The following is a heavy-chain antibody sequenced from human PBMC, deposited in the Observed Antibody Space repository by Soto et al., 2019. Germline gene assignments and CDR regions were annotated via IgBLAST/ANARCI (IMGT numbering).Heavy chain of an antibody. CDR2: IIPILGIA. D-gene: IGHD6-6*01. V-gene: IGHV1-69*02. Sequence: SVKVSCKASGGTFSSYTISWVRQAPGQGLEWMGRIIPILGIANYAQKFQGRVTITADKSTSTAYMELSSLRSEDTAVYYCARVRQLVGYFYYYMDVWGKGTTVTVSS. CDR1: GGTFSSYT. CDR3: ARVRQLVGYFYYYMDV. J-gene: IGHJ6*03.